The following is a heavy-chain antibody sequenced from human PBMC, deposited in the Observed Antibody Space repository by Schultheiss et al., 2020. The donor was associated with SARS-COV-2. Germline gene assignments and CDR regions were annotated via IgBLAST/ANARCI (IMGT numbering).Heavy chain of an antibody. CDR2: ISYDGSNK. Sequence: GGSLRLSCAASGFTFSSYGMHWVRQAPGKGLEWVAVISYDGSNKYYADSVKGRFTISRDNSKNTLYLQMNSLRAEDTAVYYCAKDTGGWGQGTLVTVSS. V-gene: IGHV3-30*18. D-gene: IGHD2-8*02. CDR3: AKDTGG. CDR1: GFTFSSYG. J-gene: IGHJ4*02.